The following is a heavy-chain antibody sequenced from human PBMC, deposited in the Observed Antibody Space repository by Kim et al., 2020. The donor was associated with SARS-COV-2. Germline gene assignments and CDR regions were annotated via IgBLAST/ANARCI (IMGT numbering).Heavy chain of an antibody. Sequence: GGSLRLSCAASGFSISDYYMSWIRQAPGKGLEWVSYISSRNSHTNYADSVKGRFTIFRDSAKNSLYLQMNSLRTEDTAVYYCAREVAGTSGANDSWGQGTPVTVSS. D-gene: IGHD5-12*01. V-gene: IGHV3-11*06. CDR2: ISSRNSHT. CDR3: AREVAGTSGANDS. J-gene: IGHJ4*02. CDR1: GFSISDYY.